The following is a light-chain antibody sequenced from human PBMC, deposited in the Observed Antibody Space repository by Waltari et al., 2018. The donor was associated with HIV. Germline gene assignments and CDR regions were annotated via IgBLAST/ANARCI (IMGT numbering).Light chain of an antibody. V-gene: IGLV3-21*04. CDR3: QVWDSSSDHVV. CDR1: NIGSKS. J-gene: IGLJ2*01. Sequence: SYVLTQPPSVSVAPGKTARITCGGTNIGSKSVHWYQQKPGQAHLLVIYYDSARPSGIPERFSGSNSGNTATLTISRVEAGDEADYYCQVWDSSSDHVVFGGGTNLTVL. CDR2: YDS.